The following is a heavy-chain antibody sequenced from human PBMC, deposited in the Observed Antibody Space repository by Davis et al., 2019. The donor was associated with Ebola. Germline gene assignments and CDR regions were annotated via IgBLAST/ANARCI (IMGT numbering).Heavy chain of an antibody. Sequence: AASVKVSCKASGGTFSSYAISWVRQAPGQGLEWMGRIIPILGIANYAQKFQGRVTMTRDTSTSTVYMELSSLRSEDTAVYYCARDPYGDYPDYWGQGTLVTVSS. V-gene: IGHV1-69*04. J-gene: IGHJ4*02. CDR1: GGTFSSYA. CDR2: IIPILGIA. D-gene: IGHD4-17*01. CDR3: ARDPYGDYPDY.